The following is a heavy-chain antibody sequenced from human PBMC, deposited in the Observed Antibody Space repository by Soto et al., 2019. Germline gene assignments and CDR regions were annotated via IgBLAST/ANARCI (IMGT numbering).Heavy chain of an antibody. CDR3: AKDLGSYLSPAFDY. D-gene: IGHD1-26*01. Sequence: GGSLRLSCAASGFSFSRFEMNWVRQAPGKGLEWVSYISSSSDVIYYADSVKGRFTISRDNAKNSLYLQMSSLRAEDTAVYFCAKDLGSYLSPAFDYWGLGTLVPSPQ. CDR2: ISSSSDVI. V-gene: IGHV3-48*03. J-gene: IGHJ4*02. CDR1: GFSFSRFE.